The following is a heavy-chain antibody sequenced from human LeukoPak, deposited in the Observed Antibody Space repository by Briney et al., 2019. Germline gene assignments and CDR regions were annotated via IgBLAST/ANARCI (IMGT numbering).Heavy chain of an antibody. CDR2: IYYSGST. CDR3: ARNRGYSYGYPFDY. Sequence: PSETLSLTCTVSGGSFSSYYWSWIRQPPGKGLEWIGYIYYSGSTNYNPSLKSRVTISVDTSKNQFSLKLSSVTAADTAVYYCARNRGYSYGYPFDYWGQGTLVTVSS. D-gene: IGHD5-18*01. J-gene: IGHJ4*02. V-gene: IGHV4-59*08. CDR1: GGSFSSYY.